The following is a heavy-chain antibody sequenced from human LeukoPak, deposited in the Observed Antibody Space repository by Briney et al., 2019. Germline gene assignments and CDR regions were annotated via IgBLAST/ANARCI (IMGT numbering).Heavy chain of an antibody. CDR3: ASGRGVAATRY. D-gene: IGHD2-15*01. CDR2: ISYSGST. J-gene: IGHJ4*02. CDR1: GGSISSSSYY. Sequence: SETLSLTCTVSGGSISSSSYYWGWIRQPPGKGLEWIGSISYSGSTYYNPSLKSRVTISADTSKIQFSLNLSSVTAADTAVYYCASGRGVAATRYWGQGTLVTISS. V-gene: IGHV4-39*01.